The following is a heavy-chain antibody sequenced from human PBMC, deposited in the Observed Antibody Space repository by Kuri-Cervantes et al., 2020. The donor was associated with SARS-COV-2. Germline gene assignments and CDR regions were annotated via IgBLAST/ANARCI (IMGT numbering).Heavy chain of an antibody. CDR1: GYSFTSYW. CDR3: ARGYCSGGSCYSEDYFDY. Sequence: GESLKISCKGSGYSFTSYWIGWVRQMPGKGLEWMGIIYPGDSDPRYSPSFQGQVTISADKSISTAYLQWSSLKASDTAMYYCARGYCSGGSCYSEDYFDYWGQGTLVTVSS. V-gene: IGHV5-51*01. J-gene: IGHJ4*02. CDR2: IYPGDSDP. D-gene: IGHD2-15*01.